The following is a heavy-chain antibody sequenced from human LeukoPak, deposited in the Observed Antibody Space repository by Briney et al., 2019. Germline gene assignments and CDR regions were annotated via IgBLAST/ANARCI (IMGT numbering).Heavy chain of an antibody. Sequence: GGSLRLSCAASGFTVSTNSMNWVRQAPGKGLEWVSIIYSGGDTYYADSVKGRFTISRDNSKNTLYLQMNSLRAEDTAVYYCMRETGASPFDYWGQGTLVTVSS. CDR2: IYSGGDT. V-gene: IGHV3-66*02. CDR3: MRETGASPFDY. D-gene: IGHD1-26*01. J-gene: IGHJ4*02. CDR1: GFTVSTNS.